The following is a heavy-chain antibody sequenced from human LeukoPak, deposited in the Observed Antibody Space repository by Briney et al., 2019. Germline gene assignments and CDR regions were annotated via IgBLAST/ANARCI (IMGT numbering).Heavy chain of an antibody. CDR2: NNPNSGGT. Sequence: ASVKVSCKASGYTFTNYYIHWVRQAPGQGLEWMGWNNPNSGGTNYAQKFHVRVTMTRDTSISIPYMELSRLRSDDTAVYYCARVLQWLDPPSYWGEGTLVTVS. V-gene: IGHV1-2*02. CDR1: GYTFTNYY. CDR3: ARVLQWLDPPSY. J-gene: IGHJ4*02. D-gene: IGHD6-19*01.